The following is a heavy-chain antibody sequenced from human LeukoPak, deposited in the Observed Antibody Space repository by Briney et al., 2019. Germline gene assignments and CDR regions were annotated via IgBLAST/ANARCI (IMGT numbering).Heavy chain of an antibody. V-gene: IGHV3-21*03. CDR2: IISSGSYI. Sequence: GGSLRLSCAASGFTFTIYTMNWVRQAPGKGLEWVSSIISSGSYIYYADSVKGRFTISRDNAKNSLYLQMNSLGAEDTAVYYCARDFGGYCSSSNCYLGWLDYWGQGTLVTVSS. CDR3: ARDFGGYCSSSNCYLGWLDY. J-gene: IGHJ4*02. D-gene: IGHD2-2*01. CDR1: GFTFTIYT.